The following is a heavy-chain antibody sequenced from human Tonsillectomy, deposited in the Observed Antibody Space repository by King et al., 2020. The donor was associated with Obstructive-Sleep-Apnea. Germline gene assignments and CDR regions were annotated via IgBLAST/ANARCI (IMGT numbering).Heavy chain of an antibody. CDR1: GGSISTGGYY. Sequence: QVQLQESGPGLVKPSQTLSLTCTVSGGSISTGGYYWSWIRQHPGRGLEWIGYIHYSGSTYYNPSLKCRITISVDTSKNQFSLKLSSVTAADTAVYYCARDSLGATRVYSNYYYYGMDVWGQGTTVTVSS. V-gene: IGHV4-31*03. J-gene: IGHJ6*02. CDR2: IHYSGST. CDR3: ARDSLGATRVYSNYYYYGMDV. D-gene: IGHD3-16*01.